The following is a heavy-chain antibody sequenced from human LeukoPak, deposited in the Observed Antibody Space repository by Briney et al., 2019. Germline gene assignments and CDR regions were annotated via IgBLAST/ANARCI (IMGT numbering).Heavy chain of an antibody. CDR1: EFSVSDSY. J-gene: IGHJ5*02. V-gene: IGHV3-66*02. Sequence: GGSLRLSCAASEFSVSDSYMSWVRQAPGKGLQWVSVIFSGGSTYYTDSVKGRFTISRDNSKNTLYLQMNSLRAEDTAVYYCARDRGSTSYRGWFDPWGQGTLVTVSS. D-gene: IGHD2-2*01. CDR3: ARDRGSTSYRGWFDP. CDR2: IFSGGST.